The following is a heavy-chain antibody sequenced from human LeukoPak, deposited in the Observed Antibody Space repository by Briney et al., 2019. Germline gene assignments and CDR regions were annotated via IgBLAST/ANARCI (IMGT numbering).Heavy chain of an antibody. CDR1: GFTFSNAW. CDR3: TTCTSGSYRHDY. CDR2: IKSKTDGGTT. D-gene: IGHD1-26*01. Sequence: GGSLRLSCAASGFTFSNAWMNRVRQAPGKGLEWVGRIKSKTDGGTTDYAAPVKGRFTISRDDSKNTLYLQMNSLKTEDTAVYYCTTCTSGSYRHDYWGQGTLVTVSS. V-gene: IGHV3-15*07. J-gene: IGHJ4*02.